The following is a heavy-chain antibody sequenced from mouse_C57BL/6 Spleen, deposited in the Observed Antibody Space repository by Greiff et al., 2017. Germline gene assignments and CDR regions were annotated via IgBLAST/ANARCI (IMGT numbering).Heavy chain of an antibody. CDR1: GFTFSDYG. Sequence: EVMLVESGGGLVKSGGSLKLSCAASGFTFSDYGMHWVRQAPEKGLEWVAYISSGSSTIYYAGTVKGRFTTSRDTAKNTLFLQMTSLRSEDTAMYYCARAYDGYSAWFADWGQGTLVSVSA. J-gene: IGHJ3*01. V-gene: IGHV5-17*01. CDR2: ISSGSSTI. D-gene: IGHD2-3*01. CDR3: ARAYDGYSAWFAD.